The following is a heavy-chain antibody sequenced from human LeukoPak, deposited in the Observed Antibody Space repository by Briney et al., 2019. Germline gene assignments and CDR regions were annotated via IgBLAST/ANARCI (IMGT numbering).Heavy chain of an antibody. J-gene: IGHJ4*02. CDR3: ARAYQRLGGLSLPDY. V-gene: IGHV7-4-1*02. CDR2: IHPSTGNP. Sequence: ASVKASCKASGYTFTNYAMNWVRQAPGQGLEWMGWIHPSTGNPTYAQGFTGRFVFSLDTSVSTTYLQISGLKAEDTAVYYCARAYQRLGGLSLPDYWGQGTLVTVSS. CDR1: GYTFTNYA. D-gene: IGHD3-16*02.